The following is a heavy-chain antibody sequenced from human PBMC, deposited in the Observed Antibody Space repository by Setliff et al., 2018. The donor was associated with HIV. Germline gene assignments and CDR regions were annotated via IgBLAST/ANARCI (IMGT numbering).Heavy chain of an antibody. D-gene: IGHD1-1*01. Sequence: PGESLRLSCAASGFTVSGSYMSWVRQAPGKGLEWVSTIYSDGSTYHADSVKGRFTLSRDNSKNTLYLQMNSLTPEDTAVYYCAKPRLYNSALENWGQGTRVTVSS. CDR1: GFTVSGSY. CDR3: AKPRLYNSALEN. V-gene: IGHV3-66*02. CDR2: IYSDGST. J-gene: IGHJ4*02.